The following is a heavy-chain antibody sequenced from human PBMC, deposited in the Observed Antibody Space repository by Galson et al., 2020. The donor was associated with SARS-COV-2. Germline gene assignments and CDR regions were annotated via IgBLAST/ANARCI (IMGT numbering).Heavy chain of an antibody. V-gene: IGHV3-30*04. CDR2: ISYDGSNK. J-gene: IGHJ2*01. CDR1: GFTFSSYA. CDR3: ARDAITMVRGVTTFDL. D-gene: IGHD3-10*01. Sequence: GESLKISCAASGFTFSSYAMHWVRQAPGKGLEWVAVISYDGSNKYYADSVKGRFTISRDNSKNTLYLQMNSPRAEDTAVYYCARDAITMVRGVTTFDLWGRGTLVTVSS.